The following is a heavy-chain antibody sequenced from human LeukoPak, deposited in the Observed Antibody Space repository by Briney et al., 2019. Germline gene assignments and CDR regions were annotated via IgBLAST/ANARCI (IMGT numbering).Heavy chain of an antibody. CDR2: ITTTTSDT. D-gene: IGHD2-15*01. CDR3: ARVVVGGWNYYGMDV. V-gene: IGHV3-21*01. CDR1: GLTFSGYV. J-gene: IGHJ6*02. Sequence: GGSLRLSCAASGLTFSGYVMSWVRQAPGKGLEWVSSITTTTSDTYYADSVKGRFTISRDNAKNSLYLQMNSLRAEDTAVYYCARVVVGGWNYYGMDVWGQGTTVTVSS.